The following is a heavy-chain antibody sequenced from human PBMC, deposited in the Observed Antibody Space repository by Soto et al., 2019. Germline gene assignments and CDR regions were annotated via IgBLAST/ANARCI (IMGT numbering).Heavy chain of an antibody. J-gene: IGHJ4*02. CDR3: ARPMNYNDYLDY. V-gene: IGHV1-3*01. Sequence: ASVKVSCKASGNTVPNYAIHWVRQAPGQRLEWMGWINAGNGNTSYSQNFQGRVTFTRDTSASTDYMELGSLRSEDTAVYYCARPMNYNDYLDYWGQGTLVTVSS. CDR2: INAGNGNT. CDR1: GNTVPNYA. D-gene: IGHD3-10*01.